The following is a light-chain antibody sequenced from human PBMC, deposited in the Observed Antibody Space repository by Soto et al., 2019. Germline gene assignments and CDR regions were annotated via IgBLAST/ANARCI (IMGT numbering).Light chain of an antibody. V-gene: IGLV1-47*02. J-gene: IGLJ2*01. CDR1: SSNIGSNY. CDR2: SHN. CDR3: GTWDDDVSGVV. Sequence: QSVLTQPPSASGTPGQRVTISCSGSSSNIGSNYVYWYQQLPGAAPKLLMYSHNIRPSGIPDRFSASTSGTSASLAISGLRSEDEADYHCGTWDDDVSGVVFGGGTKLTVL.